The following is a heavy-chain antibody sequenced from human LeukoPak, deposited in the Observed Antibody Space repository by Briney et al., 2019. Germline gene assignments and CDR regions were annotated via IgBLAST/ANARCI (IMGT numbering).Heavy chain of an antibody. CDR3: ARGSDYGGNRNRTCDY. V-gene: IGHV4-59*01. CDR2: IYYSGST. Sequence: SETLSLTCTVSGGSISSYYWSWIRQPPGKGLEWIGYIYYSGSTNYNPSLKSRVTISVDTSKNQFSLRLSSVTAADTAVYYCARGSDYGGNRNRTCDYWGQGTLVTVSS. D-gene: IGHD4-23*01. CDR1: GGSISSYY. J-gene: IGHJ4*02.